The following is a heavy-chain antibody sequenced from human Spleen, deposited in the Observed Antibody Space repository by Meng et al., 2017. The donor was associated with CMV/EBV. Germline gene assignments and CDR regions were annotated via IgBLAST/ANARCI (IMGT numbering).Heavy chain of an antibody. D-gene: IGHD5-18*01. V-gene: IGHV3-23*01. CDR3: AREEAMVGYYTNWFDA. CDR2: ISGSVGNT. CDR1: FPFRGYA. Sequence: FPFRGYAMSWVRQAPGKGLEWVSSISGSVGNTYYADSVKGRFTISRDNSGDTLYMQMSSLRAEDTAVYYCAREEAMVGYYTNWFDAWGQGALVTVSS. J-gene: IGHJ5*02.